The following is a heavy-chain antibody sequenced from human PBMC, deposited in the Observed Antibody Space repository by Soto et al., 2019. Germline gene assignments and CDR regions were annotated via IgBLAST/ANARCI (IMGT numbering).Heavy chain of an antibody. Sequence: KGLEWVSGISVGGDTTYYADSVKGRFTISRDNSKSTLYLQMNSLRAEDTAVYYCAFFFQAEDGIRDVRSVSAFLLNRSSDL. V-gene: IGHV3-23*01. CDR2: ISVGGDTT. CDR3: AFFFQAEDGIRDVRSVSAFLLNRSSDL. D-gene: IGHD3-10*02. J-gene: IGHJ2*01.